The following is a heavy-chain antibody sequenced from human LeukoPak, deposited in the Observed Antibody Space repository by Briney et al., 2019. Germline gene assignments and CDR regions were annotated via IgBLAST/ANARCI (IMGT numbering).Heavy chain of an antibody. CDR2: IDPSDSYT. CDR1: GYGFTSYW. V-gene: IGHV5-10-1*01. CDR3: SRSPQGLILDY. J-gene: IGHJ4*02. Sequence: GESLKISFKGSGYGFTSYWISWVRQMPGKGLEWMGRIDPSDSYTNYSPSFQGHVTISADKSINTAYLQWTSLKASDTAMYYCSRSPQGLILDYWGQGTLVTVSS. D-gene: IGHD3-22*01.